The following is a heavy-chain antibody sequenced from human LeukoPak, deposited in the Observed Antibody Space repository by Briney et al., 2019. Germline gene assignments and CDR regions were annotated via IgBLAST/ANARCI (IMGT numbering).Heavy chain of an antibody. CDR1: GYSISSGYY. V-gene: IGHV4-38-2*02. CDR2: IYHSGST. J-gene: IGHJ4*02. CDR3: ARDNDDILTGYPIDY. D-gene: IGHD3-9*01. Sequence: PSETLSLTCAVSGYSISSGYYWGWIRQPPGKGLEWIGSIYHSGSTYYNPSPKSRVTISVDTSKTQFPLKLSSVTAADTAVYYCARDNDDILTGYPIDYWGQGTLVTVSS.